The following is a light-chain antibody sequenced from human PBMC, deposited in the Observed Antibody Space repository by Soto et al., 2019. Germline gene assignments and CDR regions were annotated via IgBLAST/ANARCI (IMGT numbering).Light chain of an antibody. CDR2: GAS. V-gene: IGKV3-15*01. J-gene: IGKJ1*01. Sequence: EIVLTQSPATLSVSPGERVTLSCRASQSVGNNLAWYQQKPGQAPRLLIHGASTRHGGIPGRFSGSGSGTEFTLTISSLQSEDFAIYYCQQHDSWPRTFGQGTKVDIK. CDR3: QQHDSWPRT. CDR1: QSVGNN.